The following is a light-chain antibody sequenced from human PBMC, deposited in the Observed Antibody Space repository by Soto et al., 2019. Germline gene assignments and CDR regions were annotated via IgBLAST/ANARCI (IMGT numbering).Light chain of an antibody. CDR3: QXXXGSPST. CDR2: GAS. Sequence: EIVLTQSPGTLSLSPGXXXXXXXXASXXXXSXXLAWYQRKPGQAPRLLIYGASSRATDIPDRFSGSGSGTDFTLTITRLEPEXFAVXXXQXXXGSPSTFGQGTKVEIK. V-gene: IGKV3-20*01. J-gene: IGKJ1*01. CDR1: XXXXSXX.